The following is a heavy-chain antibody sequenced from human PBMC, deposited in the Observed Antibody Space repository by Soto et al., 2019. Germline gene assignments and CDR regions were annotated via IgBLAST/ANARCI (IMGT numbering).Heavy chain of an antibody. CDR3: ARDSEYSSSPYNWFDP. J-gene: IGHJ5*02. Sequence: TLSLTCTVSGGSISSGGYYWSWIRQHPGKGLEWIGYIYYSGSTCYNPSLKSRVTISVDTSKNQFSLKLSSVTAADTAVYYCARDSEYSSSPYNWFDPWGQGTLVTVSS. D-gene: IGHD6-6*01. CDR1: GGSISSGGYY. CDR2: IYYSGST. V-gene: IGHV4-31*03.